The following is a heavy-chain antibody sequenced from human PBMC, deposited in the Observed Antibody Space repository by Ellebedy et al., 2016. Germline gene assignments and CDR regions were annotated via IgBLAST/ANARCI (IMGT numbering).Heavy chain of an antibody. CDR1: GFTFSSYS. J-gene: IGHJ4*02. Sequence: GGSLRLXXAASGFTFSSYSMNWVRQAPGKGLEWVSSISSSSSYIYYADSVKGRFTISRDNAKNSLYLQMNSLRAEDTAVYYCARESGQRPQSSDIDYWGQGTLVTVSS. CDR3: ARESGQRPQSSDIDY. CDR2: ISSSSSYI. V-gene: IGHV3-21*01. D-gene: IGHD3-3*01.